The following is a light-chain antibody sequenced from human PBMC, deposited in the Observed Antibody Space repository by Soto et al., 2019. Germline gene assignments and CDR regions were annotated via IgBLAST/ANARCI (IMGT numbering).Light chain of an antibody. Sequence: EIVLTQSPGTLSLSPGERATLSCRARQSVSSSYLAWYQQKPGQAPRLLIYGASSRATGIPDRFSGSGSGTDFTLTNSRLEPEDFAVYYCQQYGSSPWTFGQGTKVDIK. CDR1: QSVSSSY. CDR3: QQYGSSPWT. V-gene: IGKV3-20*01. CDR2: GAS. J-gene: IGKJ1*01.